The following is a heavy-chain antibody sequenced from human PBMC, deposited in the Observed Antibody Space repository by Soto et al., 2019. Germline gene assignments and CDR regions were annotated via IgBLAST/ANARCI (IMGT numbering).Heavy chain of an antibody. D-gene: IGHD5-12*01. CDR3: ARAIVVTVGGMDV. V-gene: IGHV4-30-4*01. Sequence: QVQLQESGPGLVKPSQTLSLTCTVSGGSISNADCYWSWVRQPPGKGLEWIGYIYYSGSSFFNPSLKSRVTMSKDTSKNQFSLRLTSVTAADTAVYYCARAIVVTVGGMDVWGRGTTVTVSS. J-gene: IGHJ6*02. CDR1: GGSISNADCY. CDR2: IYYSGSS.